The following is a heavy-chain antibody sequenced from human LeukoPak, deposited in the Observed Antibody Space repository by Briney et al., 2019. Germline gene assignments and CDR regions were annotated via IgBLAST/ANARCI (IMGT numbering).Heavy chain of an antibody. CDR2: IIPIFGTA. Sequence: ATVKVSCKASGGTFSSYAISWVRQAPGQGLEWMGGIIPIFGTANYAQKFQGRVTITADKSTSTAYMELSSLRSEDTAVYYCARDRTENHGIAVAYDAFDIWGQGTMVTVSS. D-gene: IGHD6-19*01. V-gene: IGHV1-69*06. CDR1: GGTFSSYA. CDR3: ARDRTENHGIAVAYDAFDI. J-gene: IGHJ3*02.